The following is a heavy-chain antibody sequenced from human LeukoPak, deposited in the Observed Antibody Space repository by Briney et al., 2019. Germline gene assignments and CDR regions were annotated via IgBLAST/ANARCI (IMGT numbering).Heavy chain of an antibody. V-gene: IGHV3-30*18. J-gene: IGHJ4*02. CDR3: AKDGITARPGGYYFDY. CDR1: GFTFSNYA. D-gene: IGHD6-6*01. CDR2: IYYGGSSS. Sequence: PGGSLRLSCAASGFTFSNYAMHWVRQAPGKGLEWVAVIYYGGSSSYYADSVKGRFTISRDNSKSTLYLQMNSLRPEDTAVYYCAKDGITARPGGYYFDYWGQGTLVTVSS.